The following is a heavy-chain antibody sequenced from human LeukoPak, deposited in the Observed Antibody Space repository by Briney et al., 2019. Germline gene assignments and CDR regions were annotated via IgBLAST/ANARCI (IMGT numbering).Heavy chain of an antibody. V-gene: IGHV3-23*01. CDR1: GFTFSNYA. Sequence: GGSLRLSCAASGFTFSNYAMSWVRQAPGKGLEWVSGVSGSGGSTNYADSVKGRFTISRDNSKNTLYLQMNSLRAEDTAVYYCAKVDTMIVVASYSDYWGQGTLVTVSS. CDR3: AKVDTMIVVASYSDY. D-gene: IGHD3-22*01. CDR2: VSGSGGST. J-gene: IGHJ4*02.